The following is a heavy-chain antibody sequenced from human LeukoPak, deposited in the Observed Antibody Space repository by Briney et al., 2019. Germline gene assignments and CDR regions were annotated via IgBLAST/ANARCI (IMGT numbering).Heavy chain of an antibody. J-gene: IGHJ3*02. Sequence: GASVKVSYKASGGTFSSYVISWVRQAPGQGLEWMGRIIPISGTANNAQKFQGRVTITADESTSTVYMELSSLRSEDTAVYYCANKLQFLLAFDIWGRGTMVTVSS. CDR1: GGTFSSYV. CDR2: IIPISGTA. D-gene: IGHD3-3*01. CDR3: ANKLQFLLAFDI. V-gene: IGHV1-69*13.